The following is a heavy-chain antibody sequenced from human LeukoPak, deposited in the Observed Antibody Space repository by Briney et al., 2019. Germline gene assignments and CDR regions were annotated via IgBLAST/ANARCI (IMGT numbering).Heavy chain of an antibody. CDR3: ASETYYYGSGSYYKGQL. CDR2: INSDGSGV. V-gene: IGHV3-74*01. D-gene: IGHD3-10*01. Sequence: GGSLRLSCAASGFTFSRHWMRWARQPPGGGLVWVSHINSDGSGVSYADSVKGRFTISRDNAKNTVYLQMNSLRVEDTAVYYCASETYYYGSGSYYKGQLWGQGTLVTVSS. CDR1: GFTFSRHW. J-gene: IGHJ4*02.